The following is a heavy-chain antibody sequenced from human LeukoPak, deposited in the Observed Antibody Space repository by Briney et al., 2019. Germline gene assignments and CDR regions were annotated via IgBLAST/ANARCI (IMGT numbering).Heavy chain of an antibody. Sequence: ASVKVSCKASGYTFIGYYMHWVRQAPGQGLEWMGWINPNSGGTNYAQKFQGRVTMTRNTSISTAYMELSRLRSDDTAVYYCASSLTIFGVVTRWGQGTLVTVSS. CDR3: ASSLTIFGVVTR. D-gene: IGHD3-3*01. CDR2: INPNSGGT. V-gene: IGHV1-2*02. CDR1: GYTFIGYY. J-gene: IGHJ4*02.